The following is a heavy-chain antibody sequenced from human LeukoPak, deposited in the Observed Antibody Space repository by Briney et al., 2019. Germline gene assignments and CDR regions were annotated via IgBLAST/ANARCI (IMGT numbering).Heavy chain of an antibody. Sequence: GESLKISCKASGYSFTNYWIGWVRQMPGKGLEWMGIINPGDFDTRYSPSFQGQVTISADKSISTAHLQWSSLKASDTAMYFCARRLDYFYYGMDVWGQGTTVTVSS. D-gene: IGHD6-19*01. J-gene: IGHJ6*02. CDR2: INPGDFDT. CDR3: ARRLDYFYYGMDV. V-gene: IGHV5-51*01. CDR1: GYSFTNYW.